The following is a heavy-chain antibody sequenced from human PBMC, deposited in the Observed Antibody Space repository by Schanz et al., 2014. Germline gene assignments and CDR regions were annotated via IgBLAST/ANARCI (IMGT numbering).Heavy chain of an antibody. Sequence: VQVLESGEGLVEAGGSLRLSCAASGLTFRDYYMSWIRQAPGKGLEWVSYISSSSSYTNYADSVKGRFTISRDNAKNSLYLQMNSLRAEDTAVYYCAMGGYQLHHWGQGTLVTVSS. J-gene: IGHJ4*02. CDR2: ISSSSSYT. D-gene: IGHD1-7*01. V-gene: IGHV3-11*03. CDR1: GLTFRDYY. CDR3: AMGGYQLHH.